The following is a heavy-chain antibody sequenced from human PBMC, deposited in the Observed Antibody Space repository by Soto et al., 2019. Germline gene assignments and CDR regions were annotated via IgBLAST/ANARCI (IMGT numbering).Heavy chain of an antibody. CDR3: AKGGNTNNNYYYHMDV. J-gene: IGHJ6*03. Sequence: EVQLLESGGGLVQPGGSLRLSCAASGFTFSDYALSWVRQAPGEGPEWVSTISNTGAKTYYADSVKGRITVSRDNFKNTLSLQMNSLSAADTAVYYCAKGGNTNNNYYYHMDVWGKGTAVTVSS. CDR1: GFTFSDYA. D-gene: IGHD2-15*01. V-gene: IGHV3-23*01. CDR2: ISNTGAKT.